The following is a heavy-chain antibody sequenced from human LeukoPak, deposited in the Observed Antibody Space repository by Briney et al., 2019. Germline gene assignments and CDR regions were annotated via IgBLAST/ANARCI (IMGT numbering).Heavy chain of an antibody. D-gene: IGHD3-22*01. CDR2: INHSGST. CDR3: ARHATPNYYDSSGYTNRFDP. CDR1: GGSINSYY. Sequence: PSETLSLTCAVSGGSINSYYWSWIRQPPGKGLEWIGEINHSGSTNYNPSLKSRVTISVDTSKNQFSLKLSSVTAADTAVYYCARHATPNYYDSSGYTNRFDPWGQGTLVTVSS. V-gene: IGHV4-34*01. J-gene: IGHJ5*02.